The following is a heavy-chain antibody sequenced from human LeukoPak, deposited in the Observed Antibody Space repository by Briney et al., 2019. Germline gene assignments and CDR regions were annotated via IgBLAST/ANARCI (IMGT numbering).Heavy chain of an antibody. CDR3: ARALRLEEEYYFDN. CDR2: ISAYNGNT. Sequence: ASVKVSCKASGYTFTNYGITWVRQAPGQGLEWMGWISAYNGNTKYAQKLQGRDTMTTDTSTSTAYMELKSLRSDDTAVYYCARALRLEEEYYFDNWGQGTLVTVSS. V-gene: IGHV1-18*01. J-gene: IGHJ4*02. D-gene: IGHD4-17*01. CDR1: GYTFTNYG.